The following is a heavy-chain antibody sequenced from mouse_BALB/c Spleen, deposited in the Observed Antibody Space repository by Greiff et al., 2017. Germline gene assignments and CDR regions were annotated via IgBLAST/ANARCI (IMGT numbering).Heavy chain of an antibody. D-gene: IGHD1-1*01. V-gene: IGHV3-2*02. J-gene: IGHJ3*01. Sequence: EVQLVESGPGLVKPSQSLSLTCTVTGYSITSDYAWNWIRQFPGNKLEWMGYISYSGSTSYNPSLKSRISITRDTSKNQFFLQLNSVTTEDTATYYCARDSYYYGSSPLAYWGQGTLVTVSA. CDR2: ISYSGST. CDR3: ARDSYYYGSSPLAY. CDR1: GYSITSDYA.